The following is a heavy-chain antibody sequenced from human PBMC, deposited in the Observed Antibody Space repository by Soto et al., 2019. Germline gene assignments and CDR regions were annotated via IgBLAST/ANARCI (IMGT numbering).Heavy chain of an antibody. D-gene: IGHD2-15*01. CDR1: GGSISSSSHY. V-gene: IGHV4-39*07. Sequence: SETLSLTCTVSGGSISSSSHYWGWIRHPPGKGLEGIGRINYSGSTYYNPSLKRRVGISVDTSKNQCSLKLRSVTAADTAVYYCAREGGGSGGSWYAFDMWGPGTMVTVSS. CDR3: AREGGGSGGSWYAFDM. J-gene: IGHJ3*02. CDR2: INYSGST.